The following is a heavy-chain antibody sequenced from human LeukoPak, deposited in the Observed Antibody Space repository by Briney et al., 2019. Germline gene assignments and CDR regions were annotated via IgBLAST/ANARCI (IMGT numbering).Heavy chain of an antibody. CDR1: GGTFSSYA. CDR3: ARDQYYDFWSGYPSRYFDY. V-gene: IGHV1-69*04. Sequence: ASVKVSCKASGGTFSSYAISWVRQAPGQGLEWMGRIIPILGIANYAQKFQGRVTITADKSTSTAYMELSSLRSEDTAVYYCARDQYYDFWSGYPSRYFDYWGQGTPVTVSS. J-gene: IGHJ4*02. D-gene: IGHD3-3*01. CDR2: IIPILGIA.